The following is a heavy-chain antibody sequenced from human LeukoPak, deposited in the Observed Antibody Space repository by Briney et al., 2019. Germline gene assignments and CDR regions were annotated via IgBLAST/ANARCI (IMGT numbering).Heavy chain of an antibody. J-gene: IGHJ4*02. Sequence: GSLRLSCSASGFTFSSYAMHWVRQAPGKGLEYVSAISSNGGSTYYADSVKGRFTISRDNSKNTLYLQMSSLRAEDTAVYYCVKGHSSSWVSATLDYWGQGTLVTVSS. CDR1: GFTFSSYA. CDR2: ISSNGGST. V-gene: IGHV3-64D*06. CDR3: VKGHSSSWVSATLDY. D-gene: IGHD6-13*01.